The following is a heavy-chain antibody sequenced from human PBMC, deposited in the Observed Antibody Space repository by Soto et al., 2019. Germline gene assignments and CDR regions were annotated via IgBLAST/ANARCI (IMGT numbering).Heavy chain of an antibody. J-gene: IGHJ6*02. CDR3: ASVTRTCISTSCYRYYYGMDV. D-gene: IGHD2-2*02. CDR1: GGSVSSGSYY. CDR2: IYYSGST. Sequence: LSLTCTVSGGSVSSGSYYWSWIRQPTGKGLEWIGYIYYSGSTNYNPSLKSRVTISVDTSKNQFSLKLSSVTAADTAVYYCASVTRTCISTSCYRYYYGMDVWGQGTTVTVSS. V-gene: IGHV4-61*01.